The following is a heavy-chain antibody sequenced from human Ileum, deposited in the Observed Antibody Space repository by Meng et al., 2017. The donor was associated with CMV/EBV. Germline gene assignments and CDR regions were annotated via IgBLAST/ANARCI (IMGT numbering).Heavy chain of an antibody. D-gene: IGHD2-2*01. Sequence: GESLKISCATSGFTLSSYWMSWVRQAPGKGLEWLAKIGPSGSETDYVDSLEGRFTISKDHAKNSLYLQMNSLRAEDTAVYYCSRYYCDRTNCFLDSWGHGTLVTVSS. CDR3: SRYYCDRTNCFLDS. CDR2: IGPSGSET. J-gene: IGHJ5*01. V-gene: IGHV3-7*01. CDR1: GFTLSSYW.